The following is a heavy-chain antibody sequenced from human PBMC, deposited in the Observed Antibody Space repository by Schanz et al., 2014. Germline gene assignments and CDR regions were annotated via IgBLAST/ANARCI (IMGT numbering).Heavy chain of an antibody. V-gene: IGHV1-18*01. J-gene: IGHJ5*02. D-gene: IGHD2-15*01. Sequence: QVQLVQSGDEVKKPGASVKVSCKASGYTFTSYGINWVRQAPGQGLEWMGWISAYNGNTNYAQKLQGRVTMTRNTSISTAYMELSSLRSEDTAVYYCARGRGCTGGSCYSWFDLWGQGTLXTVSS. CDR2: ISAYNGNT. CDR1: GYTFTSYG. CDR3: ARGRGCTGGSCYSWFDL.